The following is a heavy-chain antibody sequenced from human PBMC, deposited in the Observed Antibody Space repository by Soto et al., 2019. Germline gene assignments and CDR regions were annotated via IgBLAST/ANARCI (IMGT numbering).Heavy chain of an antibody. CDR3: ARDLGAIYCSGGSCYDWFDP. CDR1: GGTFSSYA. D-gene: IGHD2-15*01. J-gene: IGHJ5*02. V-gene: IGHV1-69*13. Sequence: ASVKVSCKASGGTFSSYAISWVRQAPGQGLEWMGGIIPIFGTANYAQKFQGRVTLTADESTSTAYMELSSLRSEDTAVYYWARDLGAIYCSGGSCYDWFDPWGQGTLVTVSS. CDR2: IIPIFGTA.